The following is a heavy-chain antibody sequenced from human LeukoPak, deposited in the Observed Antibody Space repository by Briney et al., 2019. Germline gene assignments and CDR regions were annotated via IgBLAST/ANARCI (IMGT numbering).Heavy chain of an antibody. V-gene: IGHV4-59*08. CDR3: ARHDYRNWFDP. CDR1: GGSISGYY. J-gene: IGHJ5*02. D-gene: IGHD4-11*01. Sequence: PSETLSLSCAVSGGSISGYYWSWIRQPPGKGLEWVGYIYYSGTTNYHPSLKSRVTISVDTSKNQFSLKLSSVTAADTAVYYCARHDYRNWFDPWGQGTLVTVSS. CDR2: IYYSGTT.